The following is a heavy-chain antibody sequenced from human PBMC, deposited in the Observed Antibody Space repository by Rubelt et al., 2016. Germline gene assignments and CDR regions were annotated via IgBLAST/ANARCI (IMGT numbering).Heavy chain of an antibody. D-gene: IGHD3-3*01. V-gene: IGHV4-34*01. CDR1: GGSFSGYY. Sequence: QVQLRQWGAGLLKPSETLSLTCAVYGGSFSGYYWTWIRQPPGKGLEWIGESNVRGSTNYNPSLKSRVTISVDTSKNQFSLNLNFVTAADTAVYYCARDAAGRFFDIWGQGIMVTVSS. CDR2: SNVRGST. J-gene: IGHJ3*02. CDR3: ARDAAGRFFDI.